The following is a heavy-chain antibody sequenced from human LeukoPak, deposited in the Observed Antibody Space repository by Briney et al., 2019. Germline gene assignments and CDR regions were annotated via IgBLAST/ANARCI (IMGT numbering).Heavy chain of an antibody. CDR2: INDIGTT. D-gene: IGHD6-13*01. V-gene: IGHV4-39*01. CDR1: GGSISSTSYY. J-gene: IGHJ4*02. Sequence: KPSETLSLTCIVSGGSISSTSYYWGWVRQPPGKGLEWIGNINDIGTTIYNPSLNSRVTISVDTSKNEFSLELSSVTAADTAVYYCARRRAAAGPFEYWGQGTLVTVSS. CDR3: ARRRAAAGPFEY.